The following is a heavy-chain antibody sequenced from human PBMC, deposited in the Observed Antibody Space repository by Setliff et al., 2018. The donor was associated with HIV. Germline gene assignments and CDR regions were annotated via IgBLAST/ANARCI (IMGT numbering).Heavy chain of an antibody. CDR3: ATGRIPGIPAVIVY. CDR2: VDPEGGKT. V-gene: IGHV1-69-2*01. D-gene: IGHD6-13*01. J-gene: IGHJ4*02. Sequence: ASVKVSCKVSGYTFSDYYMHWVQQAPGKGLEWMGLVDPEGGKTIYAENFQGRVTITADTSTDTTYMKLSSPRSEDTAVYYCATGRIPGIPAVIVYWGQGTLVTVSS. CDR1: GYTFSDYY.